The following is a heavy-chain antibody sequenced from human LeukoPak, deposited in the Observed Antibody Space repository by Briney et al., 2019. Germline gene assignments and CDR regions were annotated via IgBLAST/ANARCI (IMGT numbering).Heavy chain of an antibody. CDR2: ISGNSVTI. J-gene: IGHJ4*02. CDR3: AKILSGTYSFDL. D-gene: IGHD1-26*01. Sequence: GESLRLSCTASGSTFSTYPMTWVRQAPGQGLEWVSAISGNSVTIYYADSVKGRFTISRDDSKNTLYLQMYSLRAEDTAVYYCAKILSGTYSFDLWGQGTLVTVSS. CDR1: GSTFSTYP. V-gene: IGHV3-23*01.